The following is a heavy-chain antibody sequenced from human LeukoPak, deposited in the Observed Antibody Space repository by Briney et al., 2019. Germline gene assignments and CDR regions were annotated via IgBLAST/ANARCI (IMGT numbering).Heavy chain of an antibody. CDR2: IYYSGST. D-gene: IGHD3-22*01. J-gene: IGHJ3*02. Sequence: PSETLSLTCTVSGGSISSGGYYWSWIRQHPGKGLEWIGYIYYSGSTYYNPSLKSRVTTSVDTSKNQFSLKLSSVTAADTAVYYCARDYYDTLFDIWGQGTMVTVSS. V-gene: IGHV4-31*03. CDR3: ARDYYDTLFDI. CDR1: GGSISSGGYY.